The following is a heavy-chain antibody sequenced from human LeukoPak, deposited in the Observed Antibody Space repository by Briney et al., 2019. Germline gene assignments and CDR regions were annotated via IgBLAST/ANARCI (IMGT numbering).Heavy chain of an antibody. CDR2: ISYDGSNK. Sequence: GGSLRLSCAASGFTFSSYGMHWVRQAPGKGLEWVAVISYDGSNKYYADSVKGRFTISRDNSKNTLYLQMNSLRAEDTAVYYCARGSGFITIFGGLPYAFDIWGQGTMVTVSS. V-gene: IGHV3-30*03. J-gene: IGHJ3*02. D-gene: IGHD3-3*01. CDR3: ARGSGFITIFGGLPYAFDI. CDR1: GFTFSSYG.